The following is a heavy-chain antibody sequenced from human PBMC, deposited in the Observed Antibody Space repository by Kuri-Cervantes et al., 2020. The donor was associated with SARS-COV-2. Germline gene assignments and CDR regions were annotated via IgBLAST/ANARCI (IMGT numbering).Heavy chain of an antibody. J-gene: IGHJ4*02. CDR3: AKDGDPDY. Sequence: GESLKISCAASGFTFSSYAMSWVRQAPGKGLEWVSVIYSGGSSTYYADSVKGRFAISRDNSKNPLYLQMNSLRAEDTAVYYCAKDGDPDYWGQGTLVTVSS. V-gene: IGHV3-23*03. CDR2: IYSGGSST. D-gene: IGHD2-21*01. CDR1: GFTFSSYA.